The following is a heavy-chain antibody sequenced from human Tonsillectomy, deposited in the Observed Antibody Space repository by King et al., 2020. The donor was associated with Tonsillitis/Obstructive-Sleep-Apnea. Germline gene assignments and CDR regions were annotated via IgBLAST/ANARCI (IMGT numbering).Heavy chain of an antibody. Sequence: VQLVESGGGLIQPGRSLRLSCAASGFTFDDYGMHWVRQAPGKGLEWVSGISWNSGSIAYADSVKGRFTISRDNAKNSLYLQMNSLRAEDTALYYCAKDIVYSSGWESAFDIWGQGTMVTVSS. V-gene: IGHV3-9*01. CDR3: AKDIVYSSGWESAFDI. J-gene: IGHJ3*02. CDR1: GFTFDDYG. CDR2: ISWNSGSI. D-gene: IGHD6-19*01.